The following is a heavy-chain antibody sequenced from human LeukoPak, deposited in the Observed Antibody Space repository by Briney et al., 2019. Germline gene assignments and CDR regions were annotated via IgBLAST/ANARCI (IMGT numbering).Heavy chain of an antibody. V-gene: IGHV3-7*03. J-gene: IGHJ4*02. CDR3: AGTPIGCDSYRYIE. CDR2: IRHDGRET. Sequence: GGSLRLSCAASRFTFNRYWMNWVRQAPGKGLEWVANIRHDGRETNYADSVKGRFTISRDNAKNSLYLQMHSLRVEDTALYYFAGTPIGCDSYRYIEWGRGTLVTGSS. CDR1: RFTFNRYW. D-gene: IGHD3-16*02.